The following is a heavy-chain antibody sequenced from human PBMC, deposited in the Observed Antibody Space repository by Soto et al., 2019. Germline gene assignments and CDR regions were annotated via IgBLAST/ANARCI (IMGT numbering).Heavy chain of an antibody. J-gene: IGHJ1*01. D-gene: IGHD4-4*01. CDR2: LKPYNGAP. Sequence: VPLGQLGAEVKGLGASVKVPCRASGSPLTDNLFNWIEQAPGQGLEWMGWLKPYNGAPKYASKFQGWVTLTRDTSITTSYMELNGLKSDDTAIYYCATARRGTVSLLADWGQGTLVTVSS. CDR1: GSPLTDNL. V-gene: IGHV1-2*03. CDR3: ATARRGTVSLLAD.